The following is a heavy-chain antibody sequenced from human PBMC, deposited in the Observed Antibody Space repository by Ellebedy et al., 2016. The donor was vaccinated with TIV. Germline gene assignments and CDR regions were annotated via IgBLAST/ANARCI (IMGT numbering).Heavy chain of an antibody. CDR2: IYYSGST. Sequence: SETLSLTCTVSGGSISSYYWSWIRQPPGKGLEWIGYIYYSGSTNYNPSLKSRVTISVDTSKNQFSLKLSSVTAADTAVYYCAGNDCSSTSCPSVYFQHWGQGTLVTVSS. D-gene: IGHD2-2*01. V-gene: IGHV4-59*12. J-gene: IGHJ1*01. CDR3: AGNDCSSTSCPSVYFQH. CDR1: GGSISSYY.